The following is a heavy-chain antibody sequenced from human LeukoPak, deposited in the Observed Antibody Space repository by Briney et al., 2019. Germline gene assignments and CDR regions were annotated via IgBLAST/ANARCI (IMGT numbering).Heavy chain of an antibody. CDR1: GNTLTELS. V-gene: IGHV1-24*01. CDR2: FAPEDGEA. Sequence: ASVKVSCKVFGNTLTELSMHRVRQAPGKGLESMGGFAPEDGEAIYAQQFQGRLTMTEDTSTDTAYMELSSLTSEDTAVYYCTTGRRYQLYDYWGQGTLVTVSS. CDR3: TTGRRYQLYDY. J-gene: IGHJ4*02. D-gene: IGHD1-1*01.